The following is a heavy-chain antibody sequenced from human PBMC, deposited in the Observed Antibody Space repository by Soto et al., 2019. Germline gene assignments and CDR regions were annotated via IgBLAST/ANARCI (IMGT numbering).Heavy chain of an antibody. D-gene: IGHD3-22*01. Sequence: QLQLQESGPGLVKPSETLSLSCSVSCYSIRNRNYYWAWIRQPPGKGLEWIVSRYDDASTFYNPSLTRRVTISIATSKKQLSLKVTSVTAADTAVYYCARGISLGPSGYYLDFWGQGTLVTVSS. V-gene: IGHV4-39*01. CDR1: CYSIRNRNYY. CDR2: RYDDAST. J-gene: IGHJ4*02. CDR3: ARGISLGPSGYYLDF.